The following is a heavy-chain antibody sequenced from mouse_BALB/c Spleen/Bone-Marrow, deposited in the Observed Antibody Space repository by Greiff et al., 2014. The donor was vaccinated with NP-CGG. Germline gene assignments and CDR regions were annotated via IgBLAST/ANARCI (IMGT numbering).Heavy chain of an antibody. Sequence: VQLQQSGPGLVAPSQCLSITCTVSGFSFTSYGVHWVRQPPGQGLEWLGVIWAGGSTNYNSALMSRLSISKDNSKSQVFLKMNSLQTDDTAMYYCARDPIYYDYDWYFDVWGAGTTVTVSS. V-gene: IGHV2-9*02. J-gene: IGHJ1*01. D-gene: IGHD2-4*01. CDR2: IWAGGST. CDR1: GFSFTSYG. CDR3: ARDPIYYDYDWYFDV.